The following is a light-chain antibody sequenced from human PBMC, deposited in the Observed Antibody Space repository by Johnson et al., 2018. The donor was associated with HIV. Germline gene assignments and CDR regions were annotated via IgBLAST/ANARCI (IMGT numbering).Light chain of an antibody. CDR1: SSNIGNNS. CDR3: GTWDSSLSAFYV. CDR2: DTD. Sequence: QSVLTQSPSVSAAPGQTVTIPCSGNSSNIGNNSVSWCQRLPGTAPKLLIHDTDERPPGIPDRFSGSKSGTSATLGITGLLTGDEAAYHCGTWDSSLSAFYVFGTGTKVTGL. V-gene: IGLV1-51*01. J-gene: IGLJ1*01.